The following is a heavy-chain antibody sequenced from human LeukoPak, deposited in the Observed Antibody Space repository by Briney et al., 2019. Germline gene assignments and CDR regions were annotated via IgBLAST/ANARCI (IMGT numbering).Heavy chain of an antibody. Sequence: GGSLRPSCAASGFTFNNYAMSWVRQAPGKGLEWLSTISSKGGSTYYADSVRGRFTISRDNFKNTLSLQMNSLRAEDTAVYYCAKVGSVVIPATAGGHYWGQGTLVTVSS. CDR1: GFTFNNYA. CDR3: AKVGSVVIPATAGGHY. V-gene: IGHV3-23*01. J-gene: IGHJ4*02. D-gene: IGHD2-2*01. CDR2: ISSKGGST.